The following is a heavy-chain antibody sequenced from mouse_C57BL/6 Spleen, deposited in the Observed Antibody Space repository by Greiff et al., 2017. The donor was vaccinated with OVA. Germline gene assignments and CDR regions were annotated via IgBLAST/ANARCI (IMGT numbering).Heavy chain of an antibody. D-gene: IGHD2-4*01. CDR2: IYPRDGST. CDR1: GYTFTDHT. V-gene: IGHV1-78*01. Sequence: VKLQESDAELVKPGASVKISCKVSGYTFTDHTIHWMKQRPEQGLEWIGYIYPRDGSTKYNEKFKGKATLTADKSSSTAYMQLNSLTSEDSAVDICARSYDYHCYFDVWGTGTTVTVSS. J-gene: IGHJ1*03. CDR3: ARSYDYHCYFDV.